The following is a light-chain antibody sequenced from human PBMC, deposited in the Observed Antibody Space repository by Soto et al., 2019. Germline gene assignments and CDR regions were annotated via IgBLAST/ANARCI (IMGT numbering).Light chain of an antibody. J-gene: IGKJ1*01. V-gene: IGKV1-5*03. CDR3: QQYSDNWT. CDR2: KAS. Sequence: DIQMTQSPSTLSASVGDRITITCRASQSISSWLAWYQQKPGTAPKLLIYKASTLQSGVPSRFSGSGSGTEFTLTMSSLQPDDFATYYCQQYSDNWTSGQGTKV. CDR1: QSISSW.